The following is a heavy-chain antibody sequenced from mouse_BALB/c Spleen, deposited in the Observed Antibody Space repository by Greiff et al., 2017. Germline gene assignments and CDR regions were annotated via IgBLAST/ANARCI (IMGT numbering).Heavy chain of an antibody. CDR2: INSNGGST. J-gene: IGHJ4*01. CDR1: GFTFSSYG. CDR3: ARDVPSYYHYAMDY. D-gene: IGHD1-1*01. V-gene: IGHV5-6-3*01. Sequence: EVQVVESGGGLVQPGGSLKLSCAASGFTFSSYGMSWVRQTPDKRLELVATINSNGGSTYYPDSVKGRFTISRDNAKNTLYLQMSSLKSEDTAMYYCARDVPSYYHYAMDYWGQGTSVTVSS.